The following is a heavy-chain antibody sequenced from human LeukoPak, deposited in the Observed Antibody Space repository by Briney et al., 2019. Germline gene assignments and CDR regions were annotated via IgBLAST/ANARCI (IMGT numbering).Heavy chain of an antibody. CDR3: AKDMGYCSSTSCLLDY. Sequence: GGSLRLSCAASGFTFSSYGMHWVRQAPGKGLEWVAVISYDGSNKYYADSVKGRFTISRDNSKNTLYLQMNSLRAEDTAVYYCAKDMGYCSSTSCLLDYWGQGTLVTVSS. D-gene: IGHD2-2*01. V-gene: IGHV3-30*18. CDR2: ISYDGSNK. CDR1: GFTFSSYG. J-gene: IGHJ4*02.